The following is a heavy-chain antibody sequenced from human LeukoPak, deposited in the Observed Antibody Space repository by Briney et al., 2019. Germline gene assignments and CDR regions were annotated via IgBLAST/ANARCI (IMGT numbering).Heavy chain of an antibody. D-gene: IGHD6-13*01. J-gene: IGHJ4*02. CDR1: GGSISSYY. V-gene: IGHV4-59*08. Sequence: PSETLSLTCTVSGGSISSYYWSWIRQPPGKGLEWIGYIYYSGSTNYNPSLKSRVTISVDTSKNQFSLKLNSVTAADTAVYYCARRMEAAGTGFDYWGQGTLVTVSS. CDR2: IYYSGST. CDR3: ARRMEAAGTGFDY.